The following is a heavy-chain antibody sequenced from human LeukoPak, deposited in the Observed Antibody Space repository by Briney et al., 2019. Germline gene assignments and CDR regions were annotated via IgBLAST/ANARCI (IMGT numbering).Heavy chain of an antibody. CDR2: ISSSGSTI. D-gene: IGHD6-13*01. CDR1: GFTFSDYY. V-gene: IGHV3-11*01. J-gene: IGHJ4*02. Sequence: GGSLRLSCAASGFTFSDYYMSWIRQAPGKGLEWVSYISSSGSTIYYADSVKGRFTISRDNAENSLYLQMNSLRAEDTAVYYCARDHSSPFFDYWGQGTLVTVSS. CDR3: ARDHSSPFFDY.